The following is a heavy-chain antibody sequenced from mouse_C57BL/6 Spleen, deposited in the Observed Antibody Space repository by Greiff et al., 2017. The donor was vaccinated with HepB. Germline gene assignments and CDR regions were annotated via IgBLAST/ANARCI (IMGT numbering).Heavy chain of an antibody. J-gene: IGHJ2*01. CDR2: ISSGSSTI. V-gene: IGHV5-17*01. Sequence: EVQLVESGGGLVKPGGSLKLSCAASGFTFSDYGMHWVRQAPEKGLEWVAYISSGSSTIYYADTVKGRFTISRDNAKNTLFLQMTSLRSEDTAMYYCARDYSNYEGGYFDYWGQGTTLTVSS. CDR3: ARDYSNYEGGYFDY. CDR1: GFTFSDYG. D-gene: IGHD2-5*01.